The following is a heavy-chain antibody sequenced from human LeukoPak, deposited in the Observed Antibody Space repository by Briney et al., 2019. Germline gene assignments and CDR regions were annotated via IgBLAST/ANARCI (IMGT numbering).Heavy chain of an antibody. CDR3: AKDLWEDYYDSSGSPNDY. CDR1: GFTFSSYA. CDR2: ISYDGSNK. Sequence: GGSLRLSCAASGFTFSSYAMHWVRQAPGKGLEWVAVISYDGSNKYYADSVKGRFTISRDNSKNTLYLQMNGLRAEDTAVYYCAKDLWEDYYDSSGSPNDYWGQGTLVTVSS. J-gene: IGHJ4*02. D-gene: IGHD3-22*01. V-gene: IGHV3-30-3*01.